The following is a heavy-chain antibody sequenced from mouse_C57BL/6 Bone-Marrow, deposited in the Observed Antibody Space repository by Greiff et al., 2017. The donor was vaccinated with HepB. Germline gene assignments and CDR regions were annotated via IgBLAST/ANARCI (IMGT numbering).Heavy chain of an antibody. Sequence: QVQLQQPGAELVRPGSSVKLSCKASGYTFTSYWMDWVKQRPGQGLEWIGNIYPSDSETHYNQKFKDKATLTVDKSSSTAYMQLSSLTSEDSAVYYCARRSTMVTYYAMDYWGQGTSVTVSS. V-gene: IGHV1-61*01. J-gene: IGHJ4*01. CDR1: GYTFTSYW. CDR3: ARRSTMVTYYAMDY. CDR2: IYPSDSET. D-gene: IGHD2-2*01.